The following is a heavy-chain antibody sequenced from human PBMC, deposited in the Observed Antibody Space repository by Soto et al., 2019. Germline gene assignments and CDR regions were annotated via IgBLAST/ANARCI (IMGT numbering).Heavy chain of an antibody. J-gene: IGHJ6*03. D-gene: IGHD6-6*01. CDR1: GYTFTSYG. V-gene: IGHV1-8*01. CDR3: ARSYSSSSFLLGYYYYYMDV. CDR2: MNPNSGNT. Sequence: ASVKVSCKASGYTFTSYGVNWVRQATGQGLEWMGWMNPNSGNTGYAQKFQGRVTMTRNTSISTAYMELSSLRSEDTAVYYCARSYSSSSFLLGYYYYYMDVWGKGTTVTVSS.